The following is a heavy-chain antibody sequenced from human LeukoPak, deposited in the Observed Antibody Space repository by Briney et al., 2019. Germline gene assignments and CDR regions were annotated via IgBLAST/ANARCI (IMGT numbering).Heavy chain of an antibody. V-gene: IGHV4-59*01. CDR3: ARVVTDIVVVPAASWFDP. D-gene: IGHD2-2*01. Sequence: SETLSLTCTVSGGSISPYFWSWIRQPPGKGLEWIGFIAYSGSANYNASLKSRVSISVDMSKIQLSLNLTSVTAADTAVYYCARVVTDIVVVPAASWFDPWGQGTLVTVSS. CDR2: IAYSGSA. CDR1: GGSISPYF. J-gene: IGHJ5*02.